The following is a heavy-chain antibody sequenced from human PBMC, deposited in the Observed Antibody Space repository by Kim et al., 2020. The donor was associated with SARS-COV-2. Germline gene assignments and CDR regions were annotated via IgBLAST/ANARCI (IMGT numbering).Heavy chain of an antibody. Sequence: EGSLRLSCAASGFTISNYYMSWVRQAPGKGLEWVANIDQDGFEKNYVDSVKGRFTISRDNADNSLYLQMNSLRAEDTAVYYCVSETWELLVPWGQGTLVTVSS. CDR2: IDQDGFEK. CDR3: VSETWELLVP. J-gene: IGHJ5*02. V-gene: IGHV3-7*01. CDR1: GFTISNYY. D-gene: IGHD1-26*01.